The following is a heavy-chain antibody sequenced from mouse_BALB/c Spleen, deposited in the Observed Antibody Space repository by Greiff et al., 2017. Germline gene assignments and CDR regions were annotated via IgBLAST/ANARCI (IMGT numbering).Heavy chain of an antibody. V-gene: IGHV5-6-5*01. CDR2: ISSGGST. J-gene: IGHJ3*01. D-gene: IGHD1-1*01. CDR3: ARGAYGSRYGAWFAY. CDR1: GFTFSSYA. Sequence: EVQLMESGGGLVKPGGSLKLSCAASGFTFSSYAMSWVRQTPEKRLEWVACISSGGSTYYPDSVKGRFTISRDNARNILYLQMSSLRSEDTAMYYCARGAYGSRYGAWFAYWGQGTLVTVSA.